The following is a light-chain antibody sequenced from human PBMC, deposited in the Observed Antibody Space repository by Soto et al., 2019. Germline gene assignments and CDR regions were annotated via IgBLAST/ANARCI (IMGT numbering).Light chain of an antibody. V-gene: IGKV1-39*01. CDR1: QTISSY. Sequence: DIQMTQSPSSLSASVGDRVTITCGASQTISSYLNWYQQKPGKAPKLLIYAASTLQSGVPSRFSGSGSGTDFTLTISCLQPEDFVTYYCQQSYSTPRTFGQGTKVEIK. CDR3: QQSYSTPRT. CDR2: AAS. J-gene: IGKJ1*01.